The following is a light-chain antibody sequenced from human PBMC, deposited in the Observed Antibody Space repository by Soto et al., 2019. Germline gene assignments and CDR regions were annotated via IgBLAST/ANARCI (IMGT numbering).Light chain of an antibody. CDR1: QSVSSN. Sequence: EIVMTQSPATLSVSPGERATLSCRASQSVSSNLAWYQQKPGQAPRLLIYGASTRATGIPAGFSGSGSGTEFTLTISSLQSEDFAVYYCQQYNNWYTFGQGTKLEIK. J-gene: IGKJ2*01. CDR2: GAS. V-gene: IGKV3D-15*01. CDR3: QQYNNWYT.